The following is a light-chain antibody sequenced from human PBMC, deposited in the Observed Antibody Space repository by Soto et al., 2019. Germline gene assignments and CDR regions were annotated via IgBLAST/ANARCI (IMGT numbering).Light chain of an antibody. CDR3: SSSTGSSTLGV. CDR2: EVS. Sequence: QSALTQPASVSGSPGQSITISCTGTSSDVGGYNYVSWYQQHPGKAPKLMIYEVSNRPSGVSNRFSGSRSGNTASLTISGLQAADEAAYYFSSSTGSSTLGVFGTGTKVTVL. J-gene: IGLJ1*01. CDR1: SSDVGGYNY. V-gene: IGLV2-14*01.